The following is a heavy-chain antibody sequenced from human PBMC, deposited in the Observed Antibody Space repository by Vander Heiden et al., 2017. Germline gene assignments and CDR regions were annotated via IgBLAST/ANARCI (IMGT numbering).Heavy chain of an antibody. CDR1: GFTSSSYG. J-gene: IGHJ4*02. V-gene: IGHV3-33*01. Sequence: QVQLVESGGGVVQPGRSLRLSCAASGFTSSSYGMHWVRQAPGKGLEWVAVIWYDGSNKYYADSVKGRFTISRDNSKNTLYLQMNSLRAEDTAVYYCARDRRTTVTRPPYYFDYWGQGTLVTVSS. CDR3: ARDRRTTVTRPPYYFDY. CDR2: IWYDGSNK. D-gene: IGHD4-17*01.